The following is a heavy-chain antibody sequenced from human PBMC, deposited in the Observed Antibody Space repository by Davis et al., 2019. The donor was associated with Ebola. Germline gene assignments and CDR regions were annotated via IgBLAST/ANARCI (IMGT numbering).Heavy chain of an antibody. CDR3: AYHEKPNPSSFLLLDYYYMDV. CDR1: GFTLSNYA. CDR2: IGSSGSTT. Sequence: PGGSLRLSCAASGFTLSNYAMSWVRQAPGKGLEWVSSIGSSGSTTYYADSVKGRFTISRDNSKNTLSLRMNSLRAEDTAVYYCAYHEKPNPSSFLLLDYYYMDVWGKGTTVTVSS. D-gene: IGHD6-19*01. V-gene: IGHV3-23*01. J-gene: IGHJ6*03.